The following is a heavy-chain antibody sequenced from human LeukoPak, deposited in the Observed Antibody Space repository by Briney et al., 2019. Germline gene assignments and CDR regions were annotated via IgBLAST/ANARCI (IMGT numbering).Heavy chain of an antibody. V-gene: IGHV4-59*01. CDR1: GGSISSYY. CDR2: IYYSGST. D-gene: IGHD2-2*01. Sequence: SETLSLTCTVSGGSISSYYWSWLRQPPGKGLEWIGYIYYSGSTNYNPSLKSRVTISVDTSKNQFSLKLSSVTAADTAVYYCARDRGGDIVVVPAIDAFDIWGQGTMVTVSS. CDR3: ARDRGGDIVVVPAIDAFDI. J-gene: IGHJ3*02.